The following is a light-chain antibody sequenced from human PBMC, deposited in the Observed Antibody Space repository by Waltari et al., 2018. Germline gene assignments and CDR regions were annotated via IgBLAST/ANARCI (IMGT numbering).Light chain of an antibody. CDR3: QQYGSSRLT. CDR1: QSVSSSY. J-gene: IGKJ4*01. V-gene: IGKV3-20*01. CDR2: GAS. Sequence: IVLTQSPGTLSLSPVERASLSCRASQSVSSSYLAWYQQKPGQAPRLLIYGASSRATGIPDRSSGSGSGTDFTLTISRLEPEDFAVYYCQQYGSSRLTFGGGTKVEIK.